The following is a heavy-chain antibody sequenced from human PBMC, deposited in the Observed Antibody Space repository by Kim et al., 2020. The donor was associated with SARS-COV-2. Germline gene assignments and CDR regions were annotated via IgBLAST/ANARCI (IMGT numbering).Heavy chain of an antibody. V-gene: IGHV3-43*01. D-gene: IGHD1-20*01. CDR1: GFTFDAYT. CDR3: AKVDSWTHGYYFDY. J-gene: IGHJ4*02. Sequence: GGSLRLSCAASGFTFDAYTMHWVRQAPGKGLEWVSLISWDGGSTYYADSVKGRFTISRDNSKNSLYLQMNSLSTEDTALYYCAKVDSWTHGYYFDYWGQGTLVTVSS. CDR2: ISWDGGST.